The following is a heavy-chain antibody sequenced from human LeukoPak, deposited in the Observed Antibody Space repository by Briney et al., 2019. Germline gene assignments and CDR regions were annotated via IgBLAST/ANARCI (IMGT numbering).Heavy chain of an antibody. CDR1: GGTLNSYA. CDR3: ANAWYYGFWSGYPHWFDP. J-gene: IGHJ5*02. V-gene: IGHV1-69*05. Sequence: SVKVSCKASGGTLNSYAISWGRQAPGQGLECRGGIIPIFGTANYAQKFQGRVTITTDESTSTAYMELSRLRSEDTAVYYCANAWYYGFWSGYPHWFDPWGQGTLVTVSS. D-gene: IGHD3-3*01. CDR2: IIPIFGTA.